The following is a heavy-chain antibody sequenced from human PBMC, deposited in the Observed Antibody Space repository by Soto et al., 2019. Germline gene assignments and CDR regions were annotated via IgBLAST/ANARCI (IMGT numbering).Heavy chain of an antibody. J-gene: IGHJ4*02. V-gene: IGHV3-30*18. CDR2: ISYDGSNK. CDR3: AKGSHYYGSGDYFDY. D-gene: IGHD3-10*01. Sequence: GGSLRLSCAASGFTFSSYGMHWVRQAPGKGLEWVAVISYDGSNKYYADSVKGRFTISRDNSKNTLYLQMNSLRAEDTAVYYCAKGSHYYGSGDYFDYWGQGTLVTSPQ. CDR1: GFTFSSYG.